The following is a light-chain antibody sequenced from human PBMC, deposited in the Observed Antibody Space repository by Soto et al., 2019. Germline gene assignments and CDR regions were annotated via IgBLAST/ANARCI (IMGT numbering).Light chain of an antibody. CDR2: GAS. J-gene: IGKJ4*01. CDR3: QRYGSSPLT. Sequence: EIVLTQSPGTLSLSPGERATLSCRASQSVSSSYLAWYQQKPGQAPRLLIYGASSRATGIPDRFSGSGSGTDFTLTISRLEPEDFAVYFCQRYGSSPLTFGGGIKLEIK. CDR1: QSVSSSY. V-gene: IGKV3-20*01.